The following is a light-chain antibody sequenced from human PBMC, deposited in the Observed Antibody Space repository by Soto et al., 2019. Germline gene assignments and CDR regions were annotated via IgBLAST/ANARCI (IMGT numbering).Light chain of an antibody. J-gene: IGKJ1*01. V-gene: IGKV1-5*03. CDR2: RAA. CDR1: QAVNSW. Sequence: IQMTLSSSTVSASVRDRVTITCRARQAVNSWVAWYQHKSGKAPKLLIYRAATLENGVPSRFSGSGSETDFTLTISSLQPEDFATYYCQQSYSIPWTFGQGTKVDIK. CDR3: QQSYSIPWT.